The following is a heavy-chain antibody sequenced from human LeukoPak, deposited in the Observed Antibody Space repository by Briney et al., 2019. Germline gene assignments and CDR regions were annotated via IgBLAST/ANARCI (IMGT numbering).Heavy chain of an antibody. CDR2: ISYDGSNK. CDR1: GFTFSSYG. V-gene: IGHV3-30*18. D-gene: IGHD4-11*01. CDR3: AKPQTRPTDYFDY. Sequence: GRSLRLSCAASGFTFSSYGMHWVRQAPGKGLEWGAVISYDGSNKYYADSVKGRFTISRDNSKNKLYLQMISLRAEATAVYYCAKPQTRPTDYFDYWGQGTLVTVSS. J-gene: IGHJ4*02.